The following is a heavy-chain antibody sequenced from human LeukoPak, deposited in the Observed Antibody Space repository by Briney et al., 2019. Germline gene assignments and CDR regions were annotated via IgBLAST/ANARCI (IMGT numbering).Heavy chain of an antibody. Sequence: PGGSLRLSCATSGFTFSSYAMHWVRQAPGEGLEYVSAITSNGGNTYYANSVKGRFTIPRDNSKNTLYLQMGSLRAEDMAVYYCATAVQGGYYDFWGQGTQVTVSS. J-gene: IGHJ4*02. V-gene: IGHV3-64*01. CDR1: GFTFSSYA. D-gene: IGHD1-1*01. CDR2: ITSNGGNT. CDR3: ATAVQGGYYDF.